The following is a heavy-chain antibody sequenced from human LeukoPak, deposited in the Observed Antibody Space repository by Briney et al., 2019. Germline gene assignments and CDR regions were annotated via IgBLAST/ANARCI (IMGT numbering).Heavy chain of an antibody. CDR1: GFTFSNYA. CDR2: ISYDGNNK. V-gene: IGHV3-30*03. CDR3: ASGSTYRELLGMVDY. D-gene: IGHD7-27*01. J-gene: IGHJ4*02. Sequence: GGSLRLSCAASGFTFSNYAMHWVRQAPGKGLEWVAVISYDGNNKYYADSVKGRFTISRDNSKNTLSVQMNNLRDEDTAIYYCASGSTYRELLGMVDYWGQGTLVTVSP.